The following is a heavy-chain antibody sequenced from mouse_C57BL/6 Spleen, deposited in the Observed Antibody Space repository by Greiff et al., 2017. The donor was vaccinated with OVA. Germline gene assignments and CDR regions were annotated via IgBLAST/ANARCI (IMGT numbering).Heavy chain of an antibody. Sequence: QVQLKESGAELVRPGASVKLSCKASGYTFTDYYINWVKQRPGQGLEWIARIYPGSGNTYYNEKFKGKATLTAEKSSSTAYMQLSSLTSEDSAVYFCARNDGSPFAYWGQGTLVTVSA. V-gene: IGHV1-76*01. CDR2: IYPGSGNT. J-gene: IGHJ3*01. D-gene: IGHD2-3*01. CDR3: ARNDGSPFAY. CDR1: GYTFTDYY.